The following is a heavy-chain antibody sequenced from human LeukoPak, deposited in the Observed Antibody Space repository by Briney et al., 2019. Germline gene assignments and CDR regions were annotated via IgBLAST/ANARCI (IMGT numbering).Heavy chain of an antibody. CDR2: INPNGDVT. CDR1: GYTFSGYY. CDR3: ATGDYFDF. V-gene: IGHV1-2*04. Sequence: ASVKVSCKASGYTFSGYYVHRVRQAPGQGLEWMGRINPNGDVTNYAQNFQGWVTLTRDTSISTAYMELSRLRSDDTAVYYCATGDYFDFWGQGTLVTVSS. J-gene: IGHJ4*02.